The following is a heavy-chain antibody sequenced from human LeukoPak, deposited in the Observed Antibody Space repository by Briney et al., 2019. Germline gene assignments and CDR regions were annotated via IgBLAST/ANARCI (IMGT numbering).Heavy chain of an antibody. CDR2: IYKSGST. CDR3: ARDRGDGMDV. CDR1: GGSISSSSYY. Sequence: TSETLSLTCTVSGGSISSSSYYWGWIRQPPGKGLEWIGNIYKSGSTFYNPSLKSRITISVDTSKNQFSLKLTSVTAADTAVYYCARDRGDGMDVWGQGSTVTVSS. J-gene: IGHJ6*02. V-gene: IGHV4-39*07. D-gene: IGHD5-24*01.